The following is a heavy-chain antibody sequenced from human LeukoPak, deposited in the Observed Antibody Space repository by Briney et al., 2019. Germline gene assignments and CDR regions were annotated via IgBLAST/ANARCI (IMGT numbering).Heavy chain of an antibody. Sequence: PGGSLRLSCAASGFTFSSYAMSRVRQAPGKGLEWVSAISSSGGRTYYADSVKGRFTISRDNSKNTLYLQMNSLRAEDTAVYYCAKDLRYDSGDYWGQGTLVTVSS. CDR1: GFTFSSYA. J-gene: IGHJ4*02. CDR3: AKDLRYDSGDY. V-gene: IGHV3-23*01. CDR2: ISSSGGRT. D-gene: IGHD3-3*01.